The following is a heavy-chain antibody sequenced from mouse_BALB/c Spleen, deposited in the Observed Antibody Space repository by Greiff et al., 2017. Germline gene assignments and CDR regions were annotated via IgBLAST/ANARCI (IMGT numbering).Heavy chain of an antibody. Sequence: VQLKASGTVLARPGASVKMSCKASGYSFTSYWMHWVKQRPGQGLEWIGAIYPGNSDTSYNQKFKGKAKLTAVTSASTAYMELSSLTNEDSAVYYCTRGGYCSPYYFDYWGQGTTLTVSS. CDR1: GYSFTSYW. V-gene: IGHV1-5*01. CDR3: TRGGYCSPYYFDY. J-gene: IGHJ2*01. D-gene: IGHD1-1*01. CDR2: IYPGNSDT.